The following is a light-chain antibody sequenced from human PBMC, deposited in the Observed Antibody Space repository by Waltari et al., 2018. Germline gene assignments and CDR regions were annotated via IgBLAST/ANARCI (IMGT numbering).Light chain of an antibody. V-gene: IGKV3-11*01. CDR2: DAS. CDR3: QQRSNWPPALT. Sequence: EIVLTQSPVTLSLSAGERATLSCRASQSFSSYLTWYQQKPGQAPRLLIYDASNRATGIPARFRGSGSGTDFTLTISSLEPEDFAVYYCQQRSNWPPALTFGGGTKVEVK. CDR1: QSFSSY. J-gene: IGKJ4*01.